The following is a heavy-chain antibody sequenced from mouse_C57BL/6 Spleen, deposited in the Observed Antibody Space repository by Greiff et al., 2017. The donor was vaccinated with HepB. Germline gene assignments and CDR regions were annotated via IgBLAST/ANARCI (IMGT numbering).Heavy chain of an antibody. D-gene: IGHD1-1*01. Sequence: VKLQESDAELVKPGASVKISCKVSGYTFTDHTIHWMKQRPEQGLEWIGYIYPRDGSTKYNEKFKGKATLTADKSSSTAYMQLNSLTSEDSAVYFCARWGTVVGGDFDYWGQGTTLTVSS. J-gene: IGHJ2*01. V-gene: IGHV1-78*01. CDR2: IYPRDGST. CDR3: ARWGTVVGGDFDY. CDR1: GYTFTDHT.